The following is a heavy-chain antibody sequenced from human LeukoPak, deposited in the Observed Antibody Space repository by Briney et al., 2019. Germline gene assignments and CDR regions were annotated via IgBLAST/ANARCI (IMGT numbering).Heavy chain of an antibody. CDR1: GFTFSSYW. Sequence: GGSLRLSCAASGFTFSSYWMSWVRQAPGKGLEWVANIKQDGSEKYYVDSVKGRFTISRDNAKNSLYLQMNSLRAEDTAVYYCARDIPAIAYNWFDPWGQGTLVTVSS. V-gene: IGHV3-7*01. D-gene: IGHD2-2*01. CDR3: ARDIPAIAYNWFDP. J-gene: IGHJ5*02. CDR2: IKQDGSEK.